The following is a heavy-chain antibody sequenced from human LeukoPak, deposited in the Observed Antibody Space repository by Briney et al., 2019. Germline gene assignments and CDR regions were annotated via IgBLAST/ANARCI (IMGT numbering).Heavy chain of an antibody. CDR2: ISTSGSTI. Sequence: GGSLRLSRAASVFTFSHYYLSWIRQPPGKGREWVSYISTSGSTIDYADSVKGRFTISRDNAKNPLHLQMNSLRAEDTALYYCVRGHSYVSGGQGTLVTVSS. CDR1: VFTFSHYY. V-gene: IGHV3-11*04. D-gene: IGHD5-18*01. CDR3: VRGHSYVS. J-gene: IGHJ4*02.